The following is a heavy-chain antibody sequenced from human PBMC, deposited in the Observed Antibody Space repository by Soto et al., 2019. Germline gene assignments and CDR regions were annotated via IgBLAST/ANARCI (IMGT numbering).Heavy chain of an antibody. V-gene: IGHV3-7*01. Sequence: PGGSLRLSCATSGFTFGSYWMSWVRQAPGKGLEWVANINQDGSDKYYVDSVKGRFTISRDNAKNSLYLQMNSLRAEDTAVYYCARVSAVSQGPSFDYWGQGT. CDR2: INQDGSDK. J-gene: IGHJ4*02. CDR3: ARVSAVSQGPSFDY. CDR1: GFTFGSYW. D-gene: IGHD6-19*01.